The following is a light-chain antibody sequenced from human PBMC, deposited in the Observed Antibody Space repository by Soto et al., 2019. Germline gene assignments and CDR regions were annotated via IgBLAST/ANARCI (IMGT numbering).Light chain of an antibody. V-gene: IGKV1-39*01. J-gene: IGKJ4*01. CDR1: QSITSY. CDR2: AAS. CDR3: QQNYITPPT. Sequence: DIQMTQSPSSLSASVGDRVTITCRASQSITSYLNWYQQRPGKAPKLLIYAASTLQGGVPSRFSGSGSGTDFTLTISSLQPEDFATYFCQQNYITPPTFGGGSKVEIK.